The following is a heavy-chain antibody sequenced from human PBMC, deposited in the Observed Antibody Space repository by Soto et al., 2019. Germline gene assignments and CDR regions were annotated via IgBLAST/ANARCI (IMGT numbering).Heavy chain of an antibody. D-gene: IGHD3-16*02. V-gene: IGHV3-30*18. Sequence: PGGSLRLSCAASGFTFSSYGMYWVRQAPGKGLEWVAVISYDGSNKYYADSVKGRFTISRDNSKNTLYLQMNSLRAEDTAVYYCAKDFYDYVWGSYRYYYYGMDVWGQGTTVTVSS. CDR2: ISYDGSNK. J-gene: IGHJ6*02. CDR1: GFTFSSYG. CDR3: AKDFYDYVWGSYRYYYYGMDV.